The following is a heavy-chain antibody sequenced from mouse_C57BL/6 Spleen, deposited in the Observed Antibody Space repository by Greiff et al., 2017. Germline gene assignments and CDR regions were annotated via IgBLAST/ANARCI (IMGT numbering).Heavy chain of an antibody. CDR3: ARRTVVADYFDY. J-gene: IGHJ2*01. Sequence: VQLQQSGAELVKPGASVKISCKASGYAFSSYWMNWVKQRPGKGLEWIGQIYPGDGDTNYNGKFKGKATLTADKSSSTAYMQLSSLTSADSAVYFCARRTVVADYFDYWGQGTTLTVSS. V-gene: IGHV1-80*01. CDR2: IYPGDGDT. CDR1: GYAFSSYW. D-gene: IGHD1-1*01.